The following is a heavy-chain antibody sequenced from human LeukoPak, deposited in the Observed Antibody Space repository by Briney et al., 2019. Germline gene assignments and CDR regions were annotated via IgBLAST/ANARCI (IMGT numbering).Heavy chain of an antibody. D-gene: IGHD3-3*01. Sequence: GGSLRLSCAASGFTFSDYYMSWIRRAPGKGLEWVSYISSSGSTIYYADSVKGRFTISRDNAKNSLYLQMNSLRAEDTAVYYCARESDFWSEDAFDIWGQGTMVTVSS. CDR1: GFTFSDYY. J-gene: IGHJ3*02. CDR3: ARESDFWSEDAFDI. V-gene: IGHV3-11*01. CDR2: ISSSGSTI.